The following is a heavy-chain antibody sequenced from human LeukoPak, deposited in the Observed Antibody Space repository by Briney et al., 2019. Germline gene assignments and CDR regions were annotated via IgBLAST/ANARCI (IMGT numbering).Heavy chain of an antibody. CDR3: ARRKYGSGSYYVDY. D-gene: IGHD3-10*01. V-gene: IGHV1-18*01. Sequence: ASVKVSCTASGYTFTSYGISWVRQAPGQGLEWMGWISAYNGNTNYAQKLQGRVTLTTDTSASTAYMELRSLRSDDTAVYYCARRKYGSGSYYVDYWGQGTLVTVSS. CDR1: GYTFTSYG. CDR2: ISAYNGNT. J-gene: IGHJ4*02.